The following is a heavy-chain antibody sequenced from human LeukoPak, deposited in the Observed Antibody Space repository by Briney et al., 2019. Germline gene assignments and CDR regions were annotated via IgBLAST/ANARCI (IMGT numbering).Heavy chain of an antibody. D-gene: IGHD3-22*01. CDR3: ATHDKTSSGYYGY. Sequence: SQTLSLTCTVSGGSISSGSYYWSWIRQPAGKGLEWIGRIYTSASTNYNPSLKSRVTISVDTSKNQFSLKLSSVTAADTAVYYCATHDKTSSGYYGYWGQGTLVTVSS. J-gene: IGHJ4*02. V-gene: IGHV4-61*02. CDR2: IYTSAST. CDR1: GGSISSGSYY.